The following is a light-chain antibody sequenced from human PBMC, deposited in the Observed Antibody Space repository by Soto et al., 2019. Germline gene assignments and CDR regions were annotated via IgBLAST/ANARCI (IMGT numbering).Light chain of an antibody. CDR2: GTS. Sequence: QSVLTQPPSASGAPGQRVTISCTGSSSNIGAGYDVHWYQQLPGTAPKLLIYGTSNRPSGVPDRFSGSKSGTSASLAITGLQAEDEADYYCQSYDSSLSGVVFGGGTKLTVL. CDR3: QSYDSSLSGVV. J-gene: IGLJ2*01. CDR1: SSNIGAGYD. V-gene: IGLV1-40*01.